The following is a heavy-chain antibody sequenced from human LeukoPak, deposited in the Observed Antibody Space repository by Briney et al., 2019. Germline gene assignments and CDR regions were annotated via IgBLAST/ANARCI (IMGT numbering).Heavy chain of an antibody. CDR3: AKRKDFLNLVADY. CDR1: GFAFSVYE. Sequence: PGGSLRLSCAASGFAFSVYEMYWVRQAPGKGLEWVAFIRYDGSNKYYADSVKGRFTISRDNSKNTLYLQMNSLRAEDTAVYYCAKRKDFLNLVADYWGQGTLVTVSS. J-gene: IGHJ4*02. V-gene: IGHV3-30*02. D-gene: IGHD5-12*01. CDR2: IRYDGSNK.